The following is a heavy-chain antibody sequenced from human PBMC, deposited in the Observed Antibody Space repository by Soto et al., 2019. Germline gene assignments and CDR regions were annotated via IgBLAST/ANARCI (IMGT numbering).Heavy chain of an antibody. CDR3: AKDISAYSSGWPFDY. Sequence: GGSLRLSCPASGFTFSSYAMSWVRQAPGKGLEWVSAISGSGSSTYYADSVKGRFTISRDNSKNTLYLQMNSLRAEDTAVYYCAKDISAYSSGWPFDYWGQGTLVTVSS. CDR1: GFTFSSYA. J-gene: IGHJ4*02. D-gene: IGHD6-19*01. V-gene: IGHV3-23*01. CDR2: ISGSGSST.